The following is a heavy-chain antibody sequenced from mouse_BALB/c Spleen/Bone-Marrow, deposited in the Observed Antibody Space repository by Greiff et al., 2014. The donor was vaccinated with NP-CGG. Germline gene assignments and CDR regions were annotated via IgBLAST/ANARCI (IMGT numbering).Heavy chain of an antibody. Sequence: VQVVESGPELVKPGASVKISCKASGYSFTSYYIHWVKQRPGQGLEWIGWIFPGSGNTKYNEKFKGKATLTADTSSSTAYMQLSSLTSEDSAVYFCARVFDYWGQGTTLTVSS. CDR2: IFPGSGNT. CDR1: GYSFTSYY. J-gene: IGHJ2*01. V-gene: IGHV1-66*01. CDR3: ARVFDY.